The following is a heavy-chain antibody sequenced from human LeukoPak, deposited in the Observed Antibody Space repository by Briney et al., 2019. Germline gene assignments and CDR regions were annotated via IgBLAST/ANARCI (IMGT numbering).Heavy chain of an antibody. Sequence: ASVKVSCKASGYTFTGYYIHWVRQAPGQGLEWMGRINPNSGGADYAQKFQGRVSMTRDTSISTAYMELSSLRSDDTAVYYCARAVAAAANTDFDYWGQGTLVTVSS. J-gene: IGHJ4*02. D-gene: IGHD6-13*01. CDR1: GYTFTGYY. V-gene: IGHV1-2*06. CDR2: INPNSGGA. CDR3: ARAVAAAANTDFDY.